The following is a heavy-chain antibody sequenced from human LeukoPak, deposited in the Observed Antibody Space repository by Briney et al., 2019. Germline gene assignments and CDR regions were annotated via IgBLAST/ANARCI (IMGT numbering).Heavy chain of an antibody. CDR2: IWHDGSNK. CDR3: ARGYRGGYSSGYPCFDF. V-gene: IGHV3-33*01. Sequence: GTSLRLSCAASGFTFSAYGMHWVRQAPGKGLEWVAVIWHDGSNKYYADSVEGRFTISRDNSRDTLHLQMNSLRAEDTAVFYCARGYRGGYSSGYPCFDFWGQGTPVTVSS. J-gene: IGHJ4*02. CDR1: GFTFSAYG. D-gene: IGHD3-22*01.